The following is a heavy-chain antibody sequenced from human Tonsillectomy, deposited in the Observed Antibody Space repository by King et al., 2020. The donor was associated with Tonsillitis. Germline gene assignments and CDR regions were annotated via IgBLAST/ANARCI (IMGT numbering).Heavy chain of an antibody. V-gene: IGHV4-39*01. J-gene: IGHJ3*02. Sequence: QLQESGPGLVKPSETLSLTCTVSVGSISSSSYYWGWIRQPPGKGLEWIGSIYYSGSTYYNPSLKSRVTISVDTSKNQFSLKLSSVTAADTAVYYCARCGGSSHDAFDIWGQGTMVTVSS. CDR1: VGSISSSSYY. D-gene: IGHD2-15*01. CDR3: ARCGGSSHDAFDI. CDR2: IYYSGST.